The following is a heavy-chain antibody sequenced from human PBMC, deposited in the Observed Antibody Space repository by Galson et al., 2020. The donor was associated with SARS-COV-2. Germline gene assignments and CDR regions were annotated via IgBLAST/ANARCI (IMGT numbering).Heavy chain of an antibody. CDR1: GFTISSYW. J-gene: IGHJ4*02. CDR2: IKQDGSEK. D-gene: IGHD6-6*01. CDR3: ARDLVVSIAARLGRFELDY. V-gene: IGHV3-7*03. Sequence: GGSLRLSCAASGFTISSYWMSWVRQAPGKGLEWVANIKQDGSEKYYVDSVKGRFTISRDNAKNSLYLQMNSLRAEDTAVYYCARDLVVSIAARLGRFELDYWGQGTLVTVSS.